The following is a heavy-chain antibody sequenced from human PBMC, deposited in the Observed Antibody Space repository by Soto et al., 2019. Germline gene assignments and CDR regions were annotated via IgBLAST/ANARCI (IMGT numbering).Heavy chain of an antibody. V-gene: IGHV4-59*01. CDR1: GGSINVYY. CDR3: ARGVGSSPPQY. Sequence: LSLTCTISGGSINVYYWSWIRQTAGQRPAWIGYIYASGSPYQNPSSRSRATISADTSKNQISLKLTSPTAADTAVYYCARGVGSSPPQYWGRGTLVTVSS. D-gene: IGHD1-26*01. CDR2: IYASGSP. J-gene: IGHJ4*02.